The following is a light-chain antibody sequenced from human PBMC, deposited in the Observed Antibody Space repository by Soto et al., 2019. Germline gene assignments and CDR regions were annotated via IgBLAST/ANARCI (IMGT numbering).Light chain of an antibody. CDR1: QSVSSN. Sequence: EIVMPKSPATLSVSPGARVALSWRASQSVSSNLAWYQQKPGQAPRLLIFGASTRATGIPARFSGSGSGTEFTLTISSLQSEDFAVYYCQQYNKWPPITFGQGTRLEIK. V-gene: IGKV3-15*01. CDR2: GAS. J-gene: IGKJ5*01. CDR3: QQYNKWPPIT.